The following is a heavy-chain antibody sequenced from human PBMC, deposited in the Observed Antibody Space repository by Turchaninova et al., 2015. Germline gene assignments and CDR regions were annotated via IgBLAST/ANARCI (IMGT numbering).Heavy chain of an antibody. CDR1: GFPLSDSY. D-gene: IGHD4-11*01. J-gene: IGHJ5*02. Sequence: QVQLVESGGGLVKPGGFLSLLLAASGFPLSDSYKKRIRQAAGKGMGWVSYISSTGSTIYYADSVKGRFTISRDNAKNSLYLQMNSLRAEDTAVYYCATSYSNYLGWFDPWGQGTLVTVSS. CDR2: ISSTGSTI. V-gene: IGHV3-11*01. CDR3: ATSYSNYLGWFDP.